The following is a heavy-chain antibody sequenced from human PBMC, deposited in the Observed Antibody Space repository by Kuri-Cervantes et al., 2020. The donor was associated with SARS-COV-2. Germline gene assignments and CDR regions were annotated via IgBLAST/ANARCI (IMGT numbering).Heavy chain of an antibody. J-gene: IGHJ2*01. Sequence: SETLSLTCTVSGGSISSSSYCWGWIRQPPGMGLEWIGSIYYSGSTYYNPSLKSRVTMSVDTSKNQFSLKLSSVTAADTAVYYFARARRVDIVVVPAAIASQVHPGNWYFDLWGHGTLVTVSS. CDR3: ARARRVDIVVVPAAIASQVHPGNWYFDL. CDR2: IYYSGST. V-gene: IGHV4-39*01. CDR1: GGSISSSSYC. D-gene: IGHD2-2*02.